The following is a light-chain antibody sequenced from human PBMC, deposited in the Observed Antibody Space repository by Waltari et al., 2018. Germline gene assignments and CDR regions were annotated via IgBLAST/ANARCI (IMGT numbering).Light chain of an antibody. CDR3: HQYKNWPPWT. CDR1: ENVDTN. J-gene: IGKJ1*01. Sequence: EIVVTQSPATLSLSPGERATLSCRASENVDTNIAWYQQKPGQPPRLLISGASTRATDIPPRFSGSVSGTEFTLSISSLQSEDFAVYYCHQYKNWPPWTFGQGTKVEIK. V-gene: IGKV3-15*01. CDR2: GAS.